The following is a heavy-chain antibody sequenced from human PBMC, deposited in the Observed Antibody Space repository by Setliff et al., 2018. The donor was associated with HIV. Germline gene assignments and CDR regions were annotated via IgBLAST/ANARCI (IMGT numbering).Heavy chain of an antibody. V-gene: IGHV4-61*09. CDR1: GGSITRGNYY. CDR3: VRDQPQEYDRLTGYYTGSYFDY. CDR2: IHITGNT. J-gene: IGHJ4*02. D-gene: IGHD3-9*01. Sequence: PSETLSLTCRVSGGSITRGNYYWTWIRQSAGKGLEWIGHIHITGNTDYNPSLKSRVTISLDTSKNQFSLKLTSVTAADTAVYYCVRDQPQEYDRLTGYYTGSYFDYWGRGTLVTVSS.